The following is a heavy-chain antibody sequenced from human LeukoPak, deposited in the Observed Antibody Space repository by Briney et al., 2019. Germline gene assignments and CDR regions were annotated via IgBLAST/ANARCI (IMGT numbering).Heavy chain of an antibody. CDR3: AAPYDFWSGYNY. Sequence: GGSLRLSCADSGFTFSRYAMSWVRQAPGKGLEWVSVISGRGDNTYYADSVKGRFTISRDNSKNTLFLQMNSLRAEDTAVYYCAAPYDFWSGYNYRGQGTLVTVSS. V-gene: IGHV3-23*01. J-gene: IGHJ4*02. D-gene: IGHD3-3*01. CDR2: ISGRGDNT. CDR1: GFTFSRYA.